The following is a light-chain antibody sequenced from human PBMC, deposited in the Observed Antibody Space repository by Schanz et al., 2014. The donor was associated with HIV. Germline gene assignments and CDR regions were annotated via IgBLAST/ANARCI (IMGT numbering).Light chain of an antibody. J-gene: IGKJ1*01. CDR1: QTVSNN. Sequence: EIVLTQSPATLSLSPGVRATLSCRASQTVSNNLAWYQQKPGQAPRLLIYDASHRATGIPVRFSGTGSGTDFTLTINSLEPEDFAIYYCLQRSNWPWTFGQGTKVEIK. CDR2: DAS. V-gene: IGKV3-11*01. CDR3: LQRSNWPWT.